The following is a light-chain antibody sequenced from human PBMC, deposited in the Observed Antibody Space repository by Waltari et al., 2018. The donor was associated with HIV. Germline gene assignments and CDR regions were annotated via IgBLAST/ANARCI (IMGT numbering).Light chain of an antibody. CDR3: VLYMGSGIWV. V-gene: IGLV8-61*01. CDR1: SGSVSTSTY. CDR2: STN. Sequence: QPVVTPEPSFLVSAGGTLTSTFGLNSGSVSTSTYPSWYQHTPGQAPRTLTYSTNTRSSGVPDRFSGSILGNKAALTITGAQADDESDYYCVLYMGSGIWVFGGGTKLTVL. J-gene: IGLJ2*01.